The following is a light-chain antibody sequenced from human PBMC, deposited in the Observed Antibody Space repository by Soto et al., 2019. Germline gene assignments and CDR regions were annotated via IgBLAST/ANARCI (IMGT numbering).Light chain of an antibody. CDR2: GAS. V-gene: IGKV3-15*01. CDR3: QQYNNWPPLT. CDR1: QSVSSN. Sequence: EIVMTQSPATLSVSPGERATLSCRASQSVSSNLAWYQQKPGQAPRLLIYGASTRATSIPARFSGSGSGTASTLTISSLQSEDFAVYYCQQYNNWPPLTFGGGTKVEIK. J-gene: IGKJ4*01.